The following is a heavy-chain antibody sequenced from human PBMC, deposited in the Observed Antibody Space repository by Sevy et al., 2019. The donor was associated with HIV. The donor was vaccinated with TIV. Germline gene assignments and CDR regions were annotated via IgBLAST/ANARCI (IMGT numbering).Heavy chain of an antibody. D-gene: IGHD3-22*01. CDR2: IYSGGST. CDR3: ARDARGYYYDSSGYYPDYYYGMDV. Sequence: GGSLRLSCAASGFTVSSNYMSWVRQAPGKGLEWVSVIYSGGSTYYADSVKGRFTTSRDNSKNTLYLQMNSLRAEDTAVYYCARDARGYYYDSSGYYPDYYYGMDVWGQGTTVTVSS. J-gene: IGHJ6*02. V-gene: IGHV3-53*01. CDR1: GFTVSSNY.